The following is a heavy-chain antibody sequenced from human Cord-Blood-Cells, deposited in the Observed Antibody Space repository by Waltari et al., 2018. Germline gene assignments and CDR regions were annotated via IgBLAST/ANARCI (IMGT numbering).Heavy chain of an antibody. Sequence: QVKLVESGGGVVKTGRSLRLSCAASGFTFSSSGTHRVRQAPGKGLEWVAVISYYGSNKYYADSVKGRFTISRDNSKNTLYLQMNSLRAEDTAVYYCATVWFRELLYYWGQGTLVTVSS. V-gene: IGHV3-30*03. CDR1: GFTFSSSG. CDR3: ATVWFRELLYY. J-gene: IGHJ4*02. CDR2: ISYYGSNK. D-gene: IGHD3-10*01.